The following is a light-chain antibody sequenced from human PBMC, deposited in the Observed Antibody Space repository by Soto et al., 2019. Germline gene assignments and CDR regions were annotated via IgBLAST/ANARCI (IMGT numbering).Light chain of an antibody. CDR1: TSNIGSNP. J-gene: IGLJ1*01. Sequence: QSVLTQPPSVSGTPGQRVTISCSGSTSNIGSNPVNWYQQLPGTAPKLLISTNNQRPSGVPDRFSGSRSGTSASLAISGLQSEDEADYYCAAWDDRLNGPNYVFGTGTKLTVL. V-gene: IGLV1-44*01. CDR3: AAWDDRLNGPNYV. CDR2: TNN.